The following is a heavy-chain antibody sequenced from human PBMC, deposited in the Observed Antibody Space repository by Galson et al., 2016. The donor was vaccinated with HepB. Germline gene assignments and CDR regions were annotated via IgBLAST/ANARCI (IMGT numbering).Heavy chain of an antibody. V-gene: IGHV3-23*01. CDR1: GFTFSSYA. CDR3: AKHCRIYCSSASCHDHFHY. CDR2: ISASGGST. J-gene: IGHJ4*02. Sequence: SLRLSCAASGFTFSSYAMSWVRQAPGKGLEWVSAISASGGSTYYADSVKGRFTISRDNSKNTLYLQMNSLRAEDTAVYYCAKHCRIYCSSASCHDHFHYWGQGTLVTVSS. D-gene: IGHD2-2*01.